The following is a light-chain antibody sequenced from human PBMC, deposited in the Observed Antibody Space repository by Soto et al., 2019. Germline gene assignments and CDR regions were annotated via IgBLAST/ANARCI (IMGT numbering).Light chain of an antibody. CDR3: QVRDVWPS. J-gene: IGKJ1*01. CDR2: DAS. Sequence: IALTQSPVTLAVSPGESAVLSCRASQSVSTSLGWYQHKPGQAPRLFIYDASKRAPGIPARFTGSGSGTDFTLTISSLEPEDIAIYYCQVRDVWPSFGQGTKVDIK. CDR1: QSVSTS. V-gene: IGKV3-11*01.